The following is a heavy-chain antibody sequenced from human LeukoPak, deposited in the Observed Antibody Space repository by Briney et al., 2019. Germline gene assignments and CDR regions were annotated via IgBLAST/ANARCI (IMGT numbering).Heavy chain of an antibody. CDR3: AKDHGGYCSSTSCYTLDYYYYMDV. CDR2: IRYDGSNK. Sequence: GGSLRLSCAASGFTFSSYGMHWVRQAPGKGLEWVAFIRYDGSNKYYADSVKGRFTISRDNSKNTLYLQMNSLRAEDTAVYYCAKDHGGYCSSTSCYTLDYYYYMDVWGKGTTVTVSS. J-gene: IGHJ6*03. D-gene: IGHD2-2*02. V-gene: IGHV3-30*02. CDR1: GFTFSSYG.